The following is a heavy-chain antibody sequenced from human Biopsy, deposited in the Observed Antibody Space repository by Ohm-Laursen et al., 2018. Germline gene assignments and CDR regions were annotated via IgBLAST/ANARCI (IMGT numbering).Heavy chain of an antibody. Sequence: SETLSLTCSVSGASVKTSGYFWAWIRQPPGKGLEWIGSIFYGGITYYNPSLKSRVTISVDTSKNQFSLNLSSVTGADTAVYYCARHPTGFWFDPWGQGTLVTVSS. CDR1: GASVKTSGYF. CDR3: ARHPTGFWFDP. J-gene: IGHJ5*02. CDR2: IFYGGIT. V-gene: IGHV4-39*01.